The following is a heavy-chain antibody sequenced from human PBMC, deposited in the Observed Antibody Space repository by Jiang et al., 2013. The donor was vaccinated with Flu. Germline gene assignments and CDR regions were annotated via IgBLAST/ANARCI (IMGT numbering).Heavy chain of an antibody. D-gene: IGHD6-13*01. V-gene: IGHV4-59*08. J-gene: IGHJ4*02. CDR3: ARQMGPRIAAAFIDY. CDR2: IYYSGST. Sequence: SLTCTVSGGSISSYYWSWIRQPPGKGLEWIGYIYYSGSTNYNPSLKSRVTISVDTSKNQFSLKLSSVTAADTAVYYCARQMGPRIAAAFIDYWGQGTLVTVSS. CDR1: GGSISSYY.